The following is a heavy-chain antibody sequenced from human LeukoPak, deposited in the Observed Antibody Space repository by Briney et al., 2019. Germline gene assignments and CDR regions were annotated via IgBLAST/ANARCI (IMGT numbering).Heavy chain of an antibody. CDR1: GYTFTSYA. V-gene: IGHV1-3*01. CDR3: ARGLKLGYCGGGSCYPPPYYYYYGMDV. D-gene: IGHD2-15*01. J-gene: IGHJ6*02. CDR2: INAGNGNT. Sequence: GASVKVSCKASGYTFTSYAMHWVRQAPGQRLEWMGWINAGNGNTKYSQKFQGRVTITRDTSASTAYMELSSLRSEDTAVYYCARGLKLGYCGGGSCYPPPYYYYYGMDVWGQGTTVTVSS.